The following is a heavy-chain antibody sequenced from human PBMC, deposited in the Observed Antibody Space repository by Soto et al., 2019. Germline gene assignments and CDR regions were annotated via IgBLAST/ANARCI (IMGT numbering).Heavy chain of an antibody. J-gene: IGHJ6*02. V-gene: IGHV3-30*03. CDR3: ARDRRITIFGDYYYYHDMDV. D-gene: IGHD3-3*01. CDR2: ISYDGSNK. Sequence: GGSLRLSCAASVFTFSSYGMHWVRQAPGKGLECVAVISYDGSNKYYADSVKGRFTISRDNSKNTLYLQMNSLRAEDTAVYYCARDRRITIFGDYYYYHDMDVWGQGTTVTVSS. CDR1: VFTFSSYG.